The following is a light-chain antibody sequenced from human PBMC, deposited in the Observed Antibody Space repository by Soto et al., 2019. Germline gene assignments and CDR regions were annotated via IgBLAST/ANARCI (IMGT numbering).Light chain of an antibody. CDR3: QQYNNWPPYT. CDR2: GAS. Sequence: EIVMTQSPATLSVSPGERATLSCRASQSISYNLAWYQQKPGQAPRLLIYGASTRATGIPARFSGSGSGTEYTLTISSLQSEDFAVYYCQQYNNWPPYTFGQGTKLEIK. CDR1: QSISYN. V-gene: IGKV3-15*01. J-gene: IGKJ2*01.